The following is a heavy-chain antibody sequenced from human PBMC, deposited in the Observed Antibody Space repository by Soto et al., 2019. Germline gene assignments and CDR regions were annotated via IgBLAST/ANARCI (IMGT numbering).Heavy chain of an antibody. CDR2: IYYSGST. J-gene: IGHJ4*02. CDR3: ARHYYDSSGYLY. CDR1: GGSISSSSYY. Sequence: TSETLSLTCTVSGGSISSSSYYWGWIRQPPGKGLGWIGSIYYSGSTYYNPSLKSRVTISVDTSKNQFSLKLSSVTAADTAVYYCARHYYDSSGYLYWGQGTLVTVSS. V-gene: IGHV4-39*01. D-gene: IGHD3-22*01.